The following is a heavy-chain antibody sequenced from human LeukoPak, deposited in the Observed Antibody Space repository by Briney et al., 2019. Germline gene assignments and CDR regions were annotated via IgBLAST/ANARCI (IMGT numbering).Heavy chain of an antibody. CDR2: MNSNTGNT. Sequence: GASVKVSCKASGYTFINYDIMWVRQATGQGLEWMGWMNSNTGNTGYAQRFQGRVTMTRDTSRGTAYMELSSLGSEDTAVYYCTRGRGGTIDRGYMDYWGQGSLVTVSS. CDR3: TRGRGGTIDRGYMDY. J-gene: IGHJ4*02. V-gene: IGHV1-8*01. CDR1: GYTFINYD. D-gene: IGHD1-1*01.